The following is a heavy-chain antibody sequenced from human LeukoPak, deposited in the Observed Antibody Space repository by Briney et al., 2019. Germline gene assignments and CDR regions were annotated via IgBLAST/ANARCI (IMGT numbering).Heavy chain of an antibody. CDR1: GYTFTGYY. V-gene: IGHV1-2*02. CDR2: INPNSGGT. Sequence: GASVKVSCKASGYTFTGYYMHWVRQAPGQGLEWMGWINPNSGGTNYAQKFQGRVTMTRDTSISTAYMELSRLRSDDTAVYYCARANFLYCSSSTCLFDYWGQGTLVTVSS. D-gene: IGHD2-2*01. J-gene: IGHJ4*02. CDR3: ARANFLYCSSSTCLFDY.